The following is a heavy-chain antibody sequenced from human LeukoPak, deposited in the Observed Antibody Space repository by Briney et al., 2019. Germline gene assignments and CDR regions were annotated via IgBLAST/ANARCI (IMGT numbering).Heavy chain of an antibody. V-gene: IGHV4-34*01. CDR1: GGSFSDYY. CDR2: ITHRGST. J-gene: IGHJ6*02. D-gene: IGHD4-11*01. CDR3: ARRPVIIVLAGMDV. Sequence: PSETLSLTCAVYGGSFSDYYWSWIRQPPRKGLEWIGEITHRGSTNYNPSLKSRVTISVDTSKNQFSLKMSSVTAADTAVYYCARRPVIIVLAGMDVWGQGTTVTVSS.